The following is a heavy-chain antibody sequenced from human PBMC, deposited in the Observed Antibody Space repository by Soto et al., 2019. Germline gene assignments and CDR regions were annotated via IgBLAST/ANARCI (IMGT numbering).Heavy chain of an antibody. V-gene: IGHV3-15*01. CDR3: TTVFLLPRGLGSSVF. CDR2: VKSRPDGGTT. J-gene: IGHJ4*02. Sequence: EGQLEQSGGGLVRSGGSHRLSCVASGFSFSNAWMTWVRQAPGKGLEWVGRVKSRPDGGTTDYASPVRGRFTITRDDSKSTVYLQMHSLKGEDTAVYYCTTVFLLPRGLGSSVFWGQGALVTVSS. D-gene: IGHD6-25*01. CDR1: GFSFSNAW.